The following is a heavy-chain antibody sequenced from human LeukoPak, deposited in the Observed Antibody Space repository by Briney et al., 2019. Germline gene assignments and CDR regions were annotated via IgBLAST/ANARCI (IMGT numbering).Heavy chain of an antibody. V-gene: IGHV1-2*02. Sequence: ASVKVSCKASGYTFTGYYMHWVRQAPGQGLEWMGWINPNSGGTNYAQKFQGRVTMTRDTSITTASMELRWLSSDDTAVYYCATGVATAFTYWGQGTLVTVSS. D-gene: IGHD5-18*01. CDR2: INPNSGGT. CDR1: GYTFTGYY. CDR3: ATGVATAFTY. J-gene: IGHJ4*02.